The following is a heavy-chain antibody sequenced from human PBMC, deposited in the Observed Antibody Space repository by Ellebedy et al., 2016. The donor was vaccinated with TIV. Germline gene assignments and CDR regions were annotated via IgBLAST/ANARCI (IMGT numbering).Heavy chain of an antibody. Sequence: PGGSLRLSCAASGFTFSNYAMNWVRQAPGKGLEWVSTISESGYSTYYADSVKGRFTISRDISKNTLYLQMTSLRAEDTAVYYCAKDRQWLATFDYWGQGTLVTVSS. D-gene: IGHD6-19*01. V-gene: IGHV3-23*01. CDR1: GFTFSNYA. CDR3: AKDRQWLATFDY. CDR2: ISESGYST. J-gene: IGHJ4*02.